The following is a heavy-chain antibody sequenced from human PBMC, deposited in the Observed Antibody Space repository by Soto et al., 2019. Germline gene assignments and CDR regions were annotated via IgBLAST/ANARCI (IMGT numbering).Heavy chain of an antibody. Sequence: QITLKESGPTLVNPTQTLTLTCTFSGFSLSTSGVGVGWIRQPPGKALEWLALIYWNDDKRYSPSLKSRLTIAKDTSKNQVVLTMTNMDPVDTATYYCAHRPDYYDSSGYHFYFDYWGQGTLVTVSS. D-gene: IGHD3-22*01. V-gene: IGHV2-5*01. J-gene: IGHJ4*02. CDR1: GFSLSTSGVG. CDR2: IYWNDDK. CDR3: AHRPDYYDSSGYHFYFDY.